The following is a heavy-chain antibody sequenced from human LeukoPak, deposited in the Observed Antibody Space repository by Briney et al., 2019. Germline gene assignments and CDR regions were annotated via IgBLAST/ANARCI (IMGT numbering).Heavy chain of an antibody. CDR1: GDSISSSSYY. CDR2: IYYRGST. V-gene: IGHV4-39*07. Sequence: PSETLSLTCTVSGDSISSSSYYWGWIRQPPGKGLEWIGSIYYRGSTNYNPSLKSRVTISVDTSKNHFYLKLSSVTAADTAVYYCARGPPLTYDGSGYYFFDYWGQGTLVTVSS. D-gene: IGHD3-22*01. CDR3: ARGPPLTYDGSGYYFFDY. J-gene: IGHJ4*02.